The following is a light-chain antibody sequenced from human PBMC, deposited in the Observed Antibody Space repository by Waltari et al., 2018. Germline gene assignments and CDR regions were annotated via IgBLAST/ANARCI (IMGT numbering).Light chain of an antibody. J-gene: IGLJ3*02. V-gene: IGLV3-19*01. CDR3: ATWDDSLSGRM. CDR2: GKN. CDR1: SLRNSS. Sequence: SSELTQDPAVSVALGQTVRLTCQGDSLRNSSATWYQQKAGQAPLLVIYGKNNRPSGISDRFSGSTSGNTASLTITGAQAEDEADYYCATWDDSLSGRMFGGGTKLTVL.